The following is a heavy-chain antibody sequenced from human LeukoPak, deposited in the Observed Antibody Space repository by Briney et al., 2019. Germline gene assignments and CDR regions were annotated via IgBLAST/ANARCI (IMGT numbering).Heavy chain of an antibody. D-gene: IGHD2-15*01. J-gene: IGHJ4*02. CDR2: IRGSGGST. CDR1: GFTFSSYA. Sequence: GGSLRLSCAASGFTFSSYAMSWVRQAPGKGLEWVSAIRGSGGSTYYADSVKGRFTISRDNSKNTLYLQMNSLRAEDTAVYYCAKDAIQLPATATVYFDYWGQGTLVTVSS. CDR3: AKDAIQLPATATVYFDY. V-gene: IGHV3-23*01.